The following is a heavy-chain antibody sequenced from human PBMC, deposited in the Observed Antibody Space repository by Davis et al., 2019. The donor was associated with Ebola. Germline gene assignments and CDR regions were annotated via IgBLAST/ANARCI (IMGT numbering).Heavy chain of an antibody. CDR1: GGSIRSYF. CDR2: MYYGGST. V-gene: IGHV4-59*08. Sequence: SETLSLTCTVSGGSIRSYFWSWIRQPPGKELEWIGYMYYGGSTTYNPSLTSRVAISMDTSTNQFSLKLNSVTAADTAVYYCASGVAGGAKGAFDYWGPGTLVTVSS. D-gene: IGHD4/OR15-4a*01. CDR3: ASGVAGGAKGAFDY. J-gene: IGHJ4*02.